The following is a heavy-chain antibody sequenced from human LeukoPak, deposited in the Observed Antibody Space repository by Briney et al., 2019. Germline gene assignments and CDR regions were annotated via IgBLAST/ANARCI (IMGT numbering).Heavy chain of an antibody. J-gene: IGHJ3*02. CDR2: IYHSGST. Sequence: PSETLSLTCTVSGYSISSGYYWGWIRQPPGKGLEWIGSIYHSGSTYYNPSLKSRVTISVDTSKNQFSLKLSSVTAAVTAVYYCARDPRRWLQTNGAFDIWGQGTMVTVSS. D-gene: IGHD5-24*01. CDR3: ARDPRRWLQTNGAFDI. V-gene: IGHV4-38-2*02. CDR1: GYSISSGYY.